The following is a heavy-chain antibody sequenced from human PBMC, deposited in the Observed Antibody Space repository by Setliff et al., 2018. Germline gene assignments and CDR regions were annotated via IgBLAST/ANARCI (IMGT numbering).Heavy chain of an antibody. CDR1: GYTFSTYG. CDR3: ARFGGSCSSSSCYASDL. J-gene: IGHJ3*01. Sequence: ASVKVSCKASGYTFSTYGLHWVRQAPGQGPEWMGMIITNTGKPSYAQKFQGRVTMTTDTSTGTGYMELRSLRSDDTAVYFCARFGGSCSSSSCYASDLWGQGTMVTVSS. V-gene: IGHV1-18*01. D-gene: IGHD2-2*01. CDR2: IITNTGKP.